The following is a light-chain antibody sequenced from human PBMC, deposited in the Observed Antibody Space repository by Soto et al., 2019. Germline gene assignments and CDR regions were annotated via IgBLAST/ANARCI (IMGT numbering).Light chain of an antibody. CDR3: VAYTTSRPL. CDR1: SSDIGGHNY. J-gene: IGLJ1*01. V-gene: IGLV2-14*01. CDR2: EVN. Sequence: QSALAQPASVSASPGQSLTISCTGTSSDIGGHNYVSWYQHHPDKAPKLIIFEVNVRPSGVSSRFYGSKSGNTASLTISGLQPDDEAYYYCVAYTTSRPLFGTGTKVTVL.